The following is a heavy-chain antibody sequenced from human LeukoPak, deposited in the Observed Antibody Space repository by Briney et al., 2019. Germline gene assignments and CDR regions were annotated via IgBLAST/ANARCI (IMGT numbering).Heavy chain of an antibody. Sequence: ASVKVSCKASGHTFTSYGISWVRQAPGQGLEWMGWISAYNGNTNYAQKLQGRVTMTTDTSTSTAYMELRSLRSDDTAVYYCARDWVRYCSSTSCWSFDYWGQGTLVTVSS. J-gene: IGHJ4*02. CDR1: GHTFTSYG. CDR3: ARDWVRYCSSTSCWSFDY. V-gene: IGHV1-18*01. D-gene: IGHD2-2*01. CDR2: ISAYNGNT.